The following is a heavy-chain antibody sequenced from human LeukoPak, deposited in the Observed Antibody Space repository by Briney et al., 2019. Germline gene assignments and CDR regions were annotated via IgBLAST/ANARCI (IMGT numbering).Heavy chain of an antibody. V-gene: IGHV4-39*01. Sequence: SETLSLTCTVSGGSISSSSYHWGWIRQPPGKGLEWIGSIYYSGSTYYNPSLKSRVTISVDTSKNQFSLKLSSVTAADTAVYYCASQPGGWFDPWGQGTLVTVSS. CDR1: GGSISSSSYH. J-gene: IGHJ5*02. CDR2: IYYSGST. CDR3: ASQPGGWFDP.